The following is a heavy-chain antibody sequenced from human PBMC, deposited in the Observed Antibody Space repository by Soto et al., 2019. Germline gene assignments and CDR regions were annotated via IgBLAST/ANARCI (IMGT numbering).Heavy chain of an antibody. V-gene: IGHV4-61*01. CDR2: IYYSGST. D-gene: IGHD6-19*01. CDR1: GGSVSSGSYY. Sequence: SETLSLTCTVSGGSVSSGSYYWSWIRQPPGKGLEWIGYIYYSGSTNYNPSLKSRVTISVDTSKNQFSLKLSSVTAADTAVYYCARELGSSGNTVADYWGQGTLVTVSS. J-gene: IGHJ4*02. CDR3: ARELGSSGNTVADY.